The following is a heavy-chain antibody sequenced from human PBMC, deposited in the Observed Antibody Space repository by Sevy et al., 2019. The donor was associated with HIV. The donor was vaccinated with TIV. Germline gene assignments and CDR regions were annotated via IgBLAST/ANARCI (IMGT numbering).Heavy chain of an antibody. CDR3: ASTGCSGGSCYSGLDYGMDV. D-gene: IGHD2-15*01. V-gene: IGHV1-69*13. CDR2: IIPIFGTA. Sequence: ASVKVSCKASGGTFSSYAISWVRQAPGQGLEWMGGIIPIFGTANYAQKFQGRVTITADESTSTAYMGLSSLRSEDTAVYYCASTGCSGGSCYSGLDYGMDVWGQGTTVTVSS. J-gene: IGHJ6*02. CDR1: GGTFSSYA.